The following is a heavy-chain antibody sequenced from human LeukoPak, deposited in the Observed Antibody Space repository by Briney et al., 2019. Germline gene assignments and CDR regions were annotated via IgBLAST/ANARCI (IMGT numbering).Heavy chain of an antibody. J-gene: IGHJ4*02. V-gene: IGHV1-46*01. D-gene: IGHD1-26*01. Sequence: ASVKVSCKASGYTFTSYYMNWVRQAPGQGLEWMGIINPSGGSTSYAQKFQGRVTMTRDTSTSTVYMELSSLRSEDTAVYYCARVLPLYSGSYENWDDWGQGTLVTVSS. CDR2: INPSGGST. CDR3: ARVLPLYSGSYENWDD. CDR1: GYTFTSYY.